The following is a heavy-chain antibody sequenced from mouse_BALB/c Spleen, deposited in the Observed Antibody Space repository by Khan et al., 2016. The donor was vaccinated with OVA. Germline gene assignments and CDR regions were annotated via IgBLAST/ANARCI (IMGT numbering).Heavy chain of an antibody. CDR1: GFTFSSYS. D-gene: IGHD4-1*01. Sequence: EVELVESGGDLVKPGGSLKLSCAASGFTFSSYSMSWVRQTPDKRLEWVATISSDGDYTYFPDSVKGRFTISRDNAKNTLNLQMSILKSEDTALYYCASHLTGSFAYWGQGTLVTVSA. CDR2: ISSDGDYT. V-gene: IGHV5-6*01. J-gene: IGHJ3*01. CDR3: ASHLTGSFAY.